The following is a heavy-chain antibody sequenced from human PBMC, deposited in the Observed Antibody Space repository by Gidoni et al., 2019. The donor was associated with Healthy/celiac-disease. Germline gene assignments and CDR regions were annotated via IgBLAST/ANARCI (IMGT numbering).Heavy chain of an antibody. CDR2: IYYSGST. CDR3: ARQKLGATIGH. CDR1: GGSISSSSYD. J-gene: IGHJ5*02. D-gene: IGHD1-26*01. V-gene: IGHV4-39*01. Sequence: QLQLQESGPGLVKPSETLSPPCTVSGGSISSSSYDWGWIRQPPGKGLEWIGSIYYSGSTYYNPSLKSRVTISVDTSKNQFSLKLSSVTAADTAVYYCARQKLGATIGHWGQGTLVTVSS.